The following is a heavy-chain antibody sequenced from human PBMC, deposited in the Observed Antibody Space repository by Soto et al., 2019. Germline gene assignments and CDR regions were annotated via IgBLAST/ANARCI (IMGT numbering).Heavy chain of an antibody. V-gene: IGHV3-23*01. CDR3: AKDCCTNGVRGWFDP. CDR2: ISGSGGST. D-gene: IGHD2-8*01. J-gene: IGHJ5*02. Sequence: GGSLRLSCAASGFTFSSYAMSWVRQAPGKGLEWVSAISGSGGSTYYADSVKGRFTISRDNSKNALYLQMNSLRAEDTAVYYCAKDCCTNGVRGWFDPWGQGTLVTVSS. CDR1: GFTFSSYA.